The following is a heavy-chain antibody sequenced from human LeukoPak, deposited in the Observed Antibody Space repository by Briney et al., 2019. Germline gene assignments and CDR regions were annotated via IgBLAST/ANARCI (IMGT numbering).Heavy chain of an antibody. CDR1: GGTFSSYA. J-gene: IGHJ4*02. V-gene: IGHV1-69*04. CDR3: ARDQFLDY. CDR2: IIPILGIA. Sequence: GASVKVSCKASGGTFSSYAISWVRQAPGQGLEWMGRIIPILGIANYAQKFQGRVTMTRDTSTSTVYMELSSLRSEDTAVYYCARDQFLDYWGQGTLVTVSS.